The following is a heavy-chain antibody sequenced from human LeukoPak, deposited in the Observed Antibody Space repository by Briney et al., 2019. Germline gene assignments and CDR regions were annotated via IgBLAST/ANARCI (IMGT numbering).Heavy chain of an antibody. CDR3: ARILTTGTTEDY. D-gene: IGHD4-11*01. CDR2: ITSSSSTI. Sequence: GGSLRLSCAASGLTFSNNGMHWVRQAPGKGLEWISYITSSSSTIYYADSVKGRFTISRDNAKNSLYLQMNSLRDEDTAVYYCARILTTGTTEDYWGQGTLVTVSS. J-gene: IGHJ4*02. CDR1: GLTFSNNG. V-gene: IGHV3-48*02.